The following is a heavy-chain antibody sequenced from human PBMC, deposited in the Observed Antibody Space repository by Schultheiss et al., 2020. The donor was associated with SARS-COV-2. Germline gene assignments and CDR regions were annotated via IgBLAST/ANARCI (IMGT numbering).Heavy chain of an antibody. CDR3: ARADPNWWFDP. CDR2: IYYSGST. V-gene: IGHV4-31*03. CDR1: GGSISSGGYY. J-gene: IGHJ5*02. Sequence: LRLSCTVSGGSISSGGYYWSWIRQHPGKGLEWIGYIYYSGSTYYNPSLKSRVTISVDTSKNQFSLKLSSVTAADTAVYYCARADPNWWFDPWGQGTLVTVSS. D-gene: IGHD7-27*01.